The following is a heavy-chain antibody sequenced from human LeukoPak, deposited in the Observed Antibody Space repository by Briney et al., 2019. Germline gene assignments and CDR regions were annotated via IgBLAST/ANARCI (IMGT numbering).Heavy chain of an antibody. CDR1: GGTFSSYT. CDR2: IIPILGIA. Sequence: SVKASCKASGGTFSSYTISWVRQAPGQGLEWMGRIIPILGIANYAQKFQGRVTITADKSTSTAYMELSSLRSEDTAVYYCARGVTATKIDYWGQGTLVTVSS. J-gene: IGHJ4*02. V-gene: IGHV1-69*02. CDR3: ARGVTATKIDY. D-gene: IGHD2-21*02.